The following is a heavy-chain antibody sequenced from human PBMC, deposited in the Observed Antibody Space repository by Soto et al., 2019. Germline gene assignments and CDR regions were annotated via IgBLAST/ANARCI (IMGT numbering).Heavy chain of an antibody. D-gene: IGHD3-10*01. V-gene: IGHV4-30-4*01. J-gene: IGHJ4*02. Sequence: SETLSLTCTVSGGSISSGDYYWSWIRQPPGKGLEWIGYIYYSGSTYYNPSLKSRVTISVDTSKNQFSLKLSSVTAADTAVYYCARDRTLYGSGSPLFDYWGQGTLVTVSS. CDR2: IYYSGST. CDR3: ARDRTLYGSGSPLFDY. CDR1: GGSISSGDYY.